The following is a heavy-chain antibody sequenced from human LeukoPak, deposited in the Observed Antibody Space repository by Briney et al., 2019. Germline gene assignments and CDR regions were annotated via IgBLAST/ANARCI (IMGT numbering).Heavy chain of an antibody. CDR1: GYSISSGYY. V-gene: IGHV4-38-2*02. D-gene: IGHD3-10*01. CDR3: ARLMVRGVIIPYYYMDV. CDR2: IYHSGST. J-gene: IGHJ6*03. Sequence: SETLSLTCTVSGYSISSGYYWGWIRQPPGKGLEWIGSIYHSGSTYYNPSLKSRVTISVDTSKNQFSLKLSSVTAADTAVYYCARLMVRGVIIPYYYMDVWGKGTTVTISS.